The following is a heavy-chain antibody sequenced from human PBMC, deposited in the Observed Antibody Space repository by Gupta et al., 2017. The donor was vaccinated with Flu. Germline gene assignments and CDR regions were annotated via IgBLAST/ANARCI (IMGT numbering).Heavy chain of an antibody. CDR1: GFTFSNYN. V-gene: IGHV3-48*02. Sequence: EVQLVESGGGLVQPGGSLRLSCAASGFTFSNYNMNWVRQAPGKGLEWVSYITSTSSTIYYADSVKGRFTISRDNAKNSLFLQMNSLRDEDTAVYYCARARGTYCSGGRCYWFDPWGQGTLVTVSS. J-gene: IGHJ5*02. CDR2: ITSTSSTI. D-gene: IGHD2-15*01. CDR3: ARARGTYCSGGRCYWFDP.